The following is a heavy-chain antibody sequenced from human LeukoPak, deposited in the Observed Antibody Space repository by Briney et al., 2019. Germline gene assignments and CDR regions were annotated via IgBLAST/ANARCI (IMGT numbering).Heavy chain of an antibody. CDR3: TKDLAFCGGDCYSGADN. CDR2: ISGRGDIT. J-gene: IGHJ4*02. Sequence: GGSLRLSCAASGFTCSSYAMSWVRQAPGKGLEWVSAISGRGDITYYTDSVKGRFTISRDTSRSTLYLQMSSLRAEDTAVYYCTKDLAFCGGDCYSGADNWGQGALVTVSS. D-gene: IGHD2-21*01. V-gene: IGHV3-23*01. CDR1: GFTCSSYA.